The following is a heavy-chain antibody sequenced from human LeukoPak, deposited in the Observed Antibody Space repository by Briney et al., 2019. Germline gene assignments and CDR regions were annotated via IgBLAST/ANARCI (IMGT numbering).Heavy chain of an antibody. CDR1: GGSISSGSYY. CDR2: IYTSGST. V-gene: IGHV4-61*02. CDR3: ARGGIAAAGTLEYFQH. J-gene: IGHJ1*01. D-gene: IGHD6-13*01. Sequence: SETLSLTCTVSGGSISSGSYYWSWIRQPAGKGLEWIGRIYTSGSTNYNPSLKSRVTISVDTSKNQFSLKLSSVTAADTAVYYCARGGIAAAGTLEYFQHWGQGTLVTVSS.